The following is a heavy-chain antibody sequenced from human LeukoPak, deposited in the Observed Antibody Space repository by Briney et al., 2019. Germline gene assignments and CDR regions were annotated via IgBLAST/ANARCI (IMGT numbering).Heavy chain of an antibody. CDR1: GYTFTGYY. Sequence: PGASVKVSCKASGYTFTGYYMHWVRQAPGQGLEWMGWINPNSGGTNYAQKSQGRVTMTRDTSISTAYVELSRLRSDDTAVYYCASMYSSSSGGYWFDYWGQGTLVTVSS. D-gene: IGHD6-6*01. CDR2: INPNSGGT. CDR3: ASMYSSSSGGYWFDY. V-gene: IGHV1-2*02. J-gene: IGHJ4*02.